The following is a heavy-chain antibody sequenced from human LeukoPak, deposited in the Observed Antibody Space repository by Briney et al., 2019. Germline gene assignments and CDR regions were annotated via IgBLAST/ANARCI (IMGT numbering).Heavy chain of an antibody. CDR3: ARTYYYDSSGYYYDDYYYGMDV. CDR1: GGTFSSYA. J-gene: IGHJ6*02. D-gene: IGHD3-22*01. V-gene: IGHV1-69*13. CDR2: IIPIFGTA. Sequence: SVKVSCKASGGTFSSYAISWVRQAPGQGLEWMGGIIPIFGTANYAQKFQGRVTITADESTSTAYMELSSLRSDDTAVYYCARTYYYDSSGYYYDDYYYGMDVWGQGTTVTVSS.